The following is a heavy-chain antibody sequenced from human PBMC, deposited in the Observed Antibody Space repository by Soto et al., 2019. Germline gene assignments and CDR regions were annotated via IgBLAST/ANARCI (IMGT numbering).Heavy chain of an antibody. D-gene: IGHD4-17*01. CDR3: ARVDYGDYPWFDP. J-gene: IGHJ5*02. CDR1: GGSVSSHLYY. CDR2: VYYNGST. V-gene: IGHV4-61*01. Sequence: QVQLQESGPGLVKPSDTLSLTCSVSGGSVSSHLYYWGWIRQPPGNGLEWIANVYYNGSTNYNPSLKSRVTLSLDTSKTQFSLKLSSVTAADTAVYYCARVDYGDYPWFDPWGQGTPVTVSS.